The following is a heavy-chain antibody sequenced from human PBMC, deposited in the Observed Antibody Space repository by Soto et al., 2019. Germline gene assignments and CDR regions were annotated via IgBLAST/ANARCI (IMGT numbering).Heavy chain of an antibody. CDR2: INAGTGNT. J-gene: IGHJ6*02. V-gene: IGHV1-3*01. Sequence: ASVKVSRKASGYTFTNYAYHRVRQAPGQRLARIGWINAGTGNTKHSQNSQGRDTIDADKSTSTAYMELSRLRSEDTAFYYWARGPKSAANYYSYGMDVSGQGTTVTVSS. CDR3: ARGPKSAANYYSYGMDV. CDR1: GYTFTNYA. D-gene: IGHD2-2*01.